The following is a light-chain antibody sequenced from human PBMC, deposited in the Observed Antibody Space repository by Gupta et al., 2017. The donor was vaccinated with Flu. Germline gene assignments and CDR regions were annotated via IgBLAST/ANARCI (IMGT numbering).Light chain of an antibody. Sequence: SVGDRVTITCRASQSMNNWLAWYQQKPGKAPKLLIYKASSLEGGVPSRFSGSGSGTEFTLTISSLQPDDFATYYCQEYFTNFPTFGQGTKVEI. V-gene: IGKV1-5*03. CDR1: QSMNNW. CDR3: QEYFTNFPT. CDR2: KAS. J-gene: IGKJ1*01.